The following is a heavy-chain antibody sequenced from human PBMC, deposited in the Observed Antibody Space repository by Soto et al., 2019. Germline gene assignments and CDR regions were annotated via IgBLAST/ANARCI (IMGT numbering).Heavy chain of an antibody. V-gene: IGHV4-59*01. CDR3: ERRVTDYYYYYYMDV. CDR1: GGSISSYY. J-gene: IGHJ6*03. CDR2: IYYSGST. D-gene: IGHD2-21*02. Sequence: ETLSLTCTVSGGSISSYYWSWIRQPPGKGLEWIGYIYYSGSTNYNPSLKSRVTISVDTSKNQFSLKLSSVTAADTAVYYCERRVTDYYYYYYMDVWGKGTTVNVSS.